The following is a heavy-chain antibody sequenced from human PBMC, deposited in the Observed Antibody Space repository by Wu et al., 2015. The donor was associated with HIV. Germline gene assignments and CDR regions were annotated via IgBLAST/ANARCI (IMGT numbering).Heavy chain of an antibody. J-gene: IGHJ5*02. D-gene: IGHD6-13*01. CDR3: AGQYSSSWVLGPGFDP. CDR1: GYTFTSYD. V-gene: IGHV1-8*01. CDR2: MNPNSGNT. Sequence: QVQLVQSGAEVKKPGASVKVSCKASGYTFTSYDINWVRQATGQGLEWMGWMNPNSGNTGYAQKFQGRVTMTRNTSISTAYMELSSLRSEDTAVYYCAGQYSSSWVLGPGFDPWGQGTLVTVSS.